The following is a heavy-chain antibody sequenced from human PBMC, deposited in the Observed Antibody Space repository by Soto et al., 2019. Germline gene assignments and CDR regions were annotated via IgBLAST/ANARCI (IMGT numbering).Heavy chain of an antibody. D-gene: IGHD5-18*01. V-gene: IGHV1-46*03. Sequence: QVQLVQSGAEVKKPGASVKVSCKASGYTFTSYYMHWVRQAPGQGLEWMGIINPSGGSTSYAQKFQGRFIMTRDTSTSTVYMELSSLRSEDTAVYYCARDTGDTAMVIGYWGQGTLVTVSS. CDR2: INPSGGST. CDR3: ARDTGDTAMVIGY. CDR1: GYTFTSYY. J-gene: IGHJ4*02.